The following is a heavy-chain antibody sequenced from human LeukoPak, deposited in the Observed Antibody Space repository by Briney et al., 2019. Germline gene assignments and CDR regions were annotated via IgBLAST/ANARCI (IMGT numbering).Heavy chain of an antibody. CDR1: GFTLTSYA. J-gene: IGHJ4*02. D-gene: IGHD3-10*01. Sequence: PGGSLRLSCAVSGFTLTSYAMTWVRQAPGKGLEWVSSISGSGDTTYYADSVKGRFTISRDTSRDTLYLQMNSLRAEDTAVYYCAKYYYGSGSAFRALDYWGQGTLVTVSS. CDR3: AKYYYGSGSAFRALDY. V-gene: IGHV3-23*01. CDR2: ISGSGDTT.